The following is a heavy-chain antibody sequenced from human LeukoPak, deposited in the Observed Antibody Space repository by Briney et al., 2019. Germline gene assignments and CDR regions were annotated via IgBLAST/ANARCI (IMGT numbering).Heavy chain of an antibody. J-gene: IGHJ6*02. CDR3: ARLRLRRYYHDAMDV. Sequence: SETLSLTCAVYGESFSGLYWSWIRQPPGKGLEWIGQINHSGSANYNPSLKSRVTLSVEMTKNQVSLRLTSVTAADTAVYYCARLRLRRYYHDAMDVWGQGTTVTVSS. D-gene: IGHD3-16*01. CDR2: INHSGSA. V-gene: IGHV4-34*01. CDR1: GESFSGLY.